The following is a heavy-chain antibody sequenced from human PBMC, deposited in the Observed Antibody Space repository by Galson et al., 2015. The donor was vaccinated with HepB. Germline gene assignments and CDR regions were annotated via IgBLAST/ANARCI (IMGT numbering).Heavy chain of an antibody. V-gene: IGHV7-4-1*02. CDR2: INTNTGNP. CDR1: GYTFTSYA. CDR3: AREVAAYYDILTGYGSEYFQH. J-gene: IGHJ1*01. Sequence: SVKVSCKASGYTFTSYAMNWVRQAPGQGLEWMGWINTNTGNPTYAQGFTGRFVFSLDTSVSTAYLQISSLKAEDTAVYYCAREVAAYYDILTGYGSEYFQHWGQGTLVTVSS. D-gene: IGHD3-9*01.